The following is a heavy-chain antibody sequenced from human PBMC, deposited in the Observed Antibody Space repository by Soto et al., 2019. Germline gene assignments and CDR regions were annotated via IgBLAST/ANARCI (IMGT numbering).Heavy chain of an antibody. CDR3: ARDHLILPAHDFFYGSDV. D-gene: IGHD2-21*02. CDR2: IPQEGVDG. CDR1: GFTFSMYS. Sequence: GGSLRLSCEVSGFTFSMYSMSWVRQSPGKGLEWVAKIPQEGVDGHYADSVKGRFTISRDNGKNSLYLQLNNLRAEDTAVYYCARDHLILPAHDFFYGSDVRGRGATVTVSS. J-gene: IGHJ6*02. V-gene: IGHV3-7*03.